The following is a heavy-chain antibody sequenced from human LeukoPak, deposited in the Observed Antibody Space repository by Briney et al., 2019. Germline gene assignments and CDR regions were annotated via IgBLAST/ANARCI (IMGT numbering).Heavy chain of an antibody. D-gene: IGHD6-13*01. V-gene: IGHV3-21*01. J-gene: IGHJ5*02. CDR2: ISSSSSYI. CDR1: GFTFNAYA. Sequence: PGGSLRLSCAASGFTFNAYAMTWVRQAPGKGLEWVSSISSSSSYIYYADSVKGRFTISRDNAKNSLYLQMNSLRAEDTAVYYCARDVSLAAAGANWFDPWGQGTLVTVSS. CDR3: ARDVSLAAAGANWFDP.